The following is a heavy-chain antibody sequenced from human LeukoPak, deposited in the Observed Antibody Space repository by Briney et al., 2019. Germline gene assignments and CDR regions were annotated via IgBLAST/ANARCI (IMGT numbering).Heavy chain of an antibody. V-gene: IGHV4-4*07. CDR1: GGSISSYY. D-gene: IGHD3-22*01. CDR3: ARSPDSTGYPYYFDY. CDR2: IYTSGST. J-gene: IGHJ4*02. Sequence: TSETLSLTCTVSGGSISSYYWSWIRQPAGKGLEWIGRIYTSGSTNYNPSLKSRITMSVDTSKNQFSLKLSSVTAADTAVYYCARSPDSTGYPYYFDYWGQGTLVTVSS.